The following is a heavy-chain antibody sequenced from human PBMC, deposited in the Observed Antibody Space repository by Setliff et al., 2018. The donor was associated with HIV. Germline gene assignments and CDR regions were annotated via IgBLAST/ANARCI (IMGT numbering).Heavy chain of an antibody. D-gene: IGHD3-22*01. CDR2: IYYTGRT. J-gene: IGHJ2*01. CDR1: DFSLSGDY. Sequence: PSETLSLTCNVSDFSLSGDYWAWLRLSPGRGLEWIGTIYYTGRTYYNPSLRSRLSIPVETSKNQFSLKLSSVTAADTAGYYCARDRVKSAVKFWYFDLWGRGTLVTVSS. CDR3: ARDRVKSAVKFWYFDL. V-gene: IGHV4-38-2*02.